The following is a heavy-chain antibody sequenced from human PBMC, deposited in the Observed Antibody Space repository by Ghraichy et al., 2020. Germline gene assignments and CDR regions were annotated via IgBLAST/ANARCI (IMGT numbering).Heavy chain of an antibody. CDR1: GFTFKDYN. V-gene: IGHV3-48*02. Sequence: GGSLRLSCDSYGFTFKDYNMNWDRQVPGKGLEWVAYINKVSNTIYYADSVEGRFTVSRDMTSLYLQMNSLKDEDTGIYYCARGGAPAAIFEYWGQGTQVTVSS. CDR2: INKVSNTI. D-gene: IGHD2-2*01. CDR3: ARGGAPAAIFEY. J-gene: IGHJ4*02.